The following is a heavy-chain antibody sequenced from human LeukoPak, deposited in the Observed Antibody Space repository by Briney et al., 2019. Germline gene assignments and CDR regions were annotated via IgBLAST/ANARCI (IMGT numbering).Heavy chain of an antibody. J-gene: IGHJ4*02. CDR3: ASALVVPAAPGDY. CDR2: IRYDGSNK. V-gene: IGHV3-30*02. D-gene: IGHD2-2*01. CDR1: GFTFSSYG. Sequence: GGSLRLSCAASGFTFSSYGMHWVRQAPGKGLEWVAFIRYDGSNKYYADSVKGRFTISRDNSKNTLYLQMNSLRAEDTAVYYCASALVVPAAPGDYWGQGTLVTVSS.